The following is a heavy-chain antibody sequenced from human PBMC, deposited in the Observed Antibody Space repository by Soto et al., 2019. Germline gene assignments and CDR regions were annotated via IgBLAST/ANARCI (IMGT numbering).Heavy chain of an antibody. CDR1: GYTFTRYG. J-gene: IGHJ4*02. D-gene: IGHD3-10*01. V-gene: IGHV1-18*01. CDR3: ARGRASGSYYLLDN. Sequence: ASVKVSCTASGYTFTRYGISWVRQAPGHGLAWMGWIRAYNGNTLYAQKLQGRVTMTRDTAIRTAYRELSSLRSDHTTVYYCARGRASGSYYLLDNWGQGTLVTVS. CDR2: IRAYNGNT.